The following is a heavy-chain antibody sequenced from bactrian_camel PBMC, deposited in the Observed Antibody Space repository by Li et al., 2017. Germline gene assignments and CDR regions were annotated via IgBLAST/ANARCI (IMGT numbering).Heavy chain of an antibody. CDR2: SNTRGDA. CDR1: GFTFMSYD. V-gene: IGHV3S40*01. Sequence: VQLVESGGGLVQPGGSLRLSCAASGFTFMSYDMSWVRQAPGKGLEWVSISNTRGDAYYPDSVKGRFTISRDNAKNTLYLQMNELKPEDTAIYYCAAGFSKFSNWGQGTQVTVSS. CDR3: AAGFSKFSN. J-gene: IGHJ4*01.